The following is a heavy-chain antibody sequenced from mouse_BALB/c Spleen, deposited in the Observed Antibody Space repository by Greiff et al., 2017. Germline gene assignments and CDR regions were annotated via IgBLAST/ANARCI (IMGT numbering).Heavy chain of an antibody. CDR1: GYTFTSYW. Sequence: QVQLQQSGAELVKPGASVKLSCKASGYTFTSYWMHWVKQRPGQGLEWIGEIDPSDSYTNYNQKFKGKATLTVDKSSSTAYMQLSSLTSEDSAVYYCARRGLYYGYGAYWGQGTLVTVSA. J-gene: IGHJ3*01. D-gene: IGHD1-2*01. CDR2: IDPSDSYT. CDR3: ARRGLYYGYGAY. V-gene: IGHV1-69*02.